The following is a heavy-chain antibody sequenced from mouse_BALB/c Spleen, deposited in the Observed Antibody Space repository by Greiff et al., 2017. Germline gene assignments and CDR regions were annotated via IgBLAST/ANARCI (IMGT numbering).Heavy chain of an antibody. CDR3: ARRWITTSAMDY. J-gene: IGHJ4*01. D-gene: IGHD2-4*01. Sequence: EVKLMESGGGLVKPGGSLKLSCAASGFTFSSYAMSWVRQTPEKRLEWVATISSGGSYTYYPDSVKGRFTISRDNAKNTLYLQMSSLRSEDTAMYYCARRWITTSAMDYWGQGTSVTVSS. V-gene: IGHV5-9-3*01. CDR1: GFTFSSYA. CDR2: ISSGGSYT.